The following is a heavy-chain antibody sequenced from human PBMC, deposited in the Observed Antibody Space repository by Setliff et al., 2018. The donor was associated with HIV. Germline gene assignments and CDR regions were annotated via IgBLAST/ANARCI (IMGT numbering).Heavy chain of an antibody. Sequence: PGGSLRLSCAASGFTFSSAWMGWVRQAPGKGLEWVAYISYSGSAIHYADSVKGRFTISRDNAKNSLYLQMNSLRAEDTAVYYCARDRVVGATLDPLDLWGQGTMVTV. CDR1: GFTFSSAW. D-gene: IGHD1-26*01. V-gene: IGHV3-48*03. CDR2: ISYSGSAI. CDR3: ARDRVVGATLDPLDL. J-gene: IGHJ3*01.